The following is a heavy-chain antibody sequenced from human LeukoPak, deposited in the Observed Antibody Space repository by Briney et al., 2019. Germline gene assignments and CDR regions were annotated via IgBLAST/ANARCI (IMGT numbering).Heavy chain of an antibody. CDR1: GFTFSSYG. V-gene: IGHV3-30*03. J-gene: IGHJ4*02. CDR3: ASTSGWYEPIDY. CDR2: ISYDGSNK. D-gene: IGHD6-19*01. Sequence: GGSLRLSCAASGFTFSSYGMHWVRQAPGKGLEWVAVISYDGSNKYYADSVKGRFTISRDNSKNTLYLQMNSLRAEDTAVYYCASTSGWYEPIDYWGQGTLVTVSS.